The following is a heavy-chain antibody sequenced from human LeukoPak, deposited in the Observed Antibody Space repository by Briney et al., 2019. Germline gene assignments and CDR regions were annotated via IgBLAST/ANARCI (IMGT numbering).Heavy chain of an antibody. V-gene: IGHV3-23*01. D-gene: IGHD1-14*01. J-gene: IGHJ6*02. Sequence: DFVKGRFTISRDNSKNTLYLQMNSLRAEDTALFYWEKAGYGMDVWGQGTAVTVSS. CDR3: EKAGYGMDV.